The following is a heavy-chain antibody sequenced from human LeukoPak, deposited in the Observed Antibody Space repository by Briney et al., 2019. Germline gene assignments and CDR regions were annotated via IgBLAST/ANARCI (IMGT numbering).Heavy chain of an antibody. CDR3: ARDPQQLIHYYYYYMDV. D-gene: IGHD6-13*01. V-gene: IGHV1-2*02. Sequence: GASVKVSCKASGYTFTTYAMNWVRQAPGQGLEWMGWINPNSGGTNYAQKFQGRVTMTRDTSISTAYMELSRLRSDDTAVYYCARDPQQLIHYYYYYMDVWGKGTTVTVSS. CDR1: GYTFTTYA. CDR2: INPNSGGT. J-gene: IGHJ6*03.